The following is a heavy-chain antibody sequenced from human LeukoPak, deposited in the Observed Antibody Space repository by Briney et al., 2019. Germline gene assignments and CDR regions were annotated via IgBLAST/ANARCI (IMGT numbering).Heavy chain of an antibody. D-gene: IGHD2-2*01. J-gene: IGHJ6*04. CDR3: ARIFREYCSSTSCYWPNYYYYGMDV. Sequence: GGSLRLSCAASGFTFSSNEMNWVRQAPGKGLEWVSYISSSGSTIYYADSVKGRFTISRDNAKNSLYLQMDSLRAEDTAVYYCARIFREYCSSTSCYWPNYYYYGMDVWGKGTTVTVSS. CDR2: ISSSGSTI. CDR1: GFTFSSNE. V-gene: IGHV3-48*03.